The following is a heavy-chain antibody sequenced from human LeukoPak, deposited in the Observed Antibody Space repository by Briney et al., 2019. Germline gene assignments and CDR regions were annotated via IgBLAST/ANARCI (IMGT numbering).Heavy chain of an antibody. CDR2: ISSSSSYT. D-gene: IGHD6-13*01. V-gene: IGHV3-11*06. J-gene: IGHJ4*02. Sequence: PGGSLRLSCAASGFTFSDYYMSWIRQAPGKGLEWVSYISSSSSYTNYADSVKGRFTISRDNAKNSLYLQVNSLRAEDTAVYYCARAPIAAADTSYFDYWGQGTLVTVSS. CDR3: ARAPIAAADTSYFDY. CDR1: GFTFSDYY.